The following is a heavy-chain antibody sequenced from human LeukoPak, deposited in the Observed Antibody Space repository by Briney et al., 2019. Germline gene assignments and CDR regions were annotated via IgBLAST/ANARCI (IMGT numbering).Heavy chain of an antibody. CDR2: IKQDGSEK. J-gene: IGHJ5*02. D-gene: IGHD6-13*01. CDR3: ARDKSSRHRRWFDP. CDR1: GFTFSSYW. V-gene: IGHV3-7*01. Sequence: PGGSLRLSGAASGFTFSSYWMSWFRQAPGKELEWVANIKQDGSEKYYVDSVKGRFTISRDNAKNSLYLQMNSLRAEDTAVYYCARDKSSRHRRWFDPWGQGTLVTVSS.